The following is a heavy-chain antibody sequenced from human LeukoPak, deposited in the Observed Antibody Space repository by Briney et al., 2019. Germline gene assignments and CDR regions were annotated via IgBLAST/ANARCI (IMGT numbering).Heavy chain of an antibody. J-gene: IGHJ4*02. V-gene: IGHV3-74*01. CDR1: GFTFSSSW. Sequence: GGSLRLSCAASGFTFSSSWMNWVRQVPGKGLVWISRINSDGSTTNYADSVKGRFTISRDNAKNTLYLQMNSLRAEDTAVYYCAGGVFYGDYTLWGQGTLVTVSS. CDR3: AGGVFYGDYTL. D-gene: IGHD4-17*01. CDR2: INSDGSTT.